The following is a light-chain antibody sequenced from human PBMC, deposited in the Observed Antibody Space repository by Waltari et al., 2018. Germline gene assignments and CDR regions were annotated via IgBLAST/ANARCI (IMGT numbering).Light chain of an antibody. CDR3: QNHERLPAT. V-gene: IGKV3-20*01. CDR1: QSIGRY. Sequence: EIVLTQSPGTLSSSPGERATLSCRASQSIGRYLAWYQQKPDQAPRLLIYGASSRAPVIPDRFSGSGSGTDFSLTISRLEPEDFAVYYCQNHERLPATFGQGTKVEIK. CDR2: GAS. J-gene: IGKJ1*01.